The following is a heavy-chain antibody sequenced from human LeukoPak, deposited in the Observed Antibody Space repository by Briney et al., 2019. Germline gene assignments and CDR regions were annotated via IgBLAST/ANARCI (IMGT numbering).Heavy chain of an antibody. CDR1: GFTFSSYA. V-gene: IGHV3-23*01. D-gene: IGHD5-18*01. CDR2: ISGSGGST. J-gene: IGHJ4*02. CDR3: ASAYSYGDYFDY. Sequence: GGSLRLSCAASGFTFSSYAMSWVRQAPGKGLEWVSAISGSGGSTYYADSVKGRFTISRDNSKNTLYLQMNSLRAEDTAVYYCASAYSYGDYFDYWGQGTLVTVSS.